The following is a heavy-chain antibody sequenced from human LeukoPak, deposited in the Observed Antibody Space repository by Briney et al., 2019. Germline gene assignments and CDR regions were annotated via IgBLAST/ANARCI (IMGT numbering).Heavy chain of an antibody. CDR2: TYSGGST. CDR3: AKIDDYQAVLEH. Sequence: GGSLRLSCAASGFTVSSNYMSWVRQAPGKGLEWVSITYSGGSTYYADSVKGRFTISRDNSKNTLYLQMNSLRAEDTAVYYCAKIDDYQAVLEHWGQGTLVTVSS. D-gene: IGHD4-11*01. V-gene: IGHV3-66*02. J-gene: IGHJ1*01. CDR1: GFTVSSNY.